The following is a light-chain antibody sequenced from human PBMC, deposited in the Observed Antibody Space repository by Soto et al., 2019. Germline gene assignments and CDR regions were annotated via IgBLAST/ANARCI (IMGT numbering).Light chain of an antibody. CDR1: QSISSW. V-gene: IGKV1-5*01. J-gene: IGKJ3*01. CDR3: QHYGTSHFT. CDR2: DAS. Sequence: DIQMTQSPSTLSASVGDRVTITCRASQSISSWLAWYQQKPGKAPKLLIYDASSLESGVPSRFSGSGSGTEFTLTISSLQPDDFAVYYCQHYGTSHFTFGPGTKVDI.